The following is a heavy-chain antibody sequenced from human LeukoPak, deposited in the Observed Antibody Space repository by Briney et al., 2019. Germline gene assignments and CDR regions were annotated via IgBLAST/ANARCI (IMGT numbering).Heavy chain of an antibody. CDR3: ARSYYYDNSGYFGY. D-gene: IGHD3-22*01. Sequence: PGGSLRLSCAASGFTFGSFGMSWVRQAPGKGLEWVSAISSTGGTAYYADSVKGRFTISRDNSKNTLYLQMNSLRAEDTAVYYCARSYYYDNSGYFGYWGQGTLVTVSS. CDR2: ISSTGGTA. V-gene: IGHV3-23*01. J-gene: IGHJ4*02. CDR1: GFTFGSFG.